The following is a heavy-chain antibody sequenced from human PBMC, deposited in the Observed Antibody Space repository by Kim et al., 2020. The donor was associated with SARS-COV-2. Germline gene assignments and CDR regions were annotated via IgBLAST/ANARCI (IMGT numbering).Heavy chain of an antibody. CDR2: IYYRSKWYS. J-gene: IGHJ4*02. D-gene: IGHD6-19*01. V-gene: IGHV6-1*01. CDR3: AREDASGWPDY. Sequence: SQTLSLTCAISGDSVSSNSAAWTWIRQSPSRGLQWLGRIYYRSKWYSDYALSVKSRIIINPDTPKNQFSLQLNSVTPEDTALYYCAREDASGWPDYWGQGTLVTVSS. CDR1: GDSVSSNSAA.